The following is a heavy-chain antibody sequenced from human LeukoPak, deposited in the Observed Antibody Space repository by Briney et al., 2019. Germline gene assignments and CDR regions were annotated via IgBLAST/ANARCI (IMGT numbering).Heavy chain of an antibody. CDR3: AKGGSSGWPGAQYFQH. V-gene: IGHV3-9*01. CDR2: IRWNSGNI. D-gene: IGHD6-19*01. Sequence: GGSLRLSCAASGFTFDDYAMHWVPQAPGKGLEWVSGIRWNSGNIDYADSVKGRFTISRDNAKNSLYLQMNSLRPEDTAFYYCAKGGSSGWPGAQYFQHWGQGTLVTVSS. CDR1: GFTFDDYA. J-gene: IGHJ1*01.